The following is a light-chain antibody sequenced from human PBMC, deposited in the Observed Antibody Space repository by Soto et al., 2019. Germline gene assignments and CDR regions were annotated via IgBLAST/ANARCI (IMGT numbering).Light chain of an antibody. CDR1: SSDVGGYNS. J-gene: IGLJ2*01. CDR2: DVI. Sequence: QSALTQPPSASGSPGQSVTISCTGTSSDVGGYNSVSWFQQHPGKAPKLMIYDVIKRPSGVPGRFSGSKSGKPASMTVSGLPAEEEADYYSSSFAGSDNVLFGGGTKATVL. V-gene: IGLV2-8*01. CDR3: SSFAGSDNVL.